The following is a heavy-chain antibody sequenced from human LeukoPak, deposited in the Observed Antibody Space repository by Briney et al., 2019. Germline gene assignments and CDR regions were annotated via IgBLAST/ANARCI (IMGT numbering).Heavy chain of an antibody. J-gene: IGHJ1*01. CDR1: GFALSTSGEG. CDR2: LYWDDGE. V-gene: IGHV2-5*02. D-gene: IGHD6-13*01. Sequence: SAPTLVNPTQTLTLTCTFSGFALSTSGEGVGWIRQPPGKALEWLSALYWDDGERYSPSLKSRLTITKDSSKNQVDLTMTNMDPVDTATYYCAHLIAAADAEYFQHWGQGTLVTVSS. CDR3: AHLIAAADAEYFQH.